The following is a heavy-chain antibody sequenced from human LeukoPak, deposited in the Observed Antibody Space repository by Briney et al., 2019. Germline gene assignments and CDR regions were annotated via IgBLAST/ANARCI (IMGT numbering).Heavy chain of an antibody. Sequence: PSETLSLTCTVSGGSISSYYWSWIRQPPGKGLEWIGYIYDSGSTNYNPSLKSRVTISVDTSKNQFSLKLSSVTAADTAVYYCARGRTTVTTWYYYYYMDVWGKGTTVTVSS. J-gene: IGHJ6*03. D-gene: IGHD4-17*01. CDR3: ARGRTTVTTWYYYYYMDV. CDR1: GGSISSYY. V-gene: IGHV4-59*12. CDR2: IYDSGST.